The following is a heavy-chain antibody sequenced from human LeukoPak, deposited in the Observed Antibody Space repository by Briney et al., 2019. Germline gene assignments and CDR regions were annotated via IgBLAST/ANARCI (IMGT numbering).Heavy chain of an antibody. CDR3: ARDRLLGDSNNYYGMDV. D-gene: IGHD3-3*01. V-gene: IGHV1-8*02. CDR2: MNPNSGNT. CDR1: GYTFTSYD. J-gene: IGHJ6*02. Sequence: ASVKVSCKASGYTFTSYDINWVRQATGQGLEWMGWMNPNSGNTGYAQKFQGRVTMTRDTSTSTVYMELSSLRSEDTAVYYCARDRLLGDSNNYYGMDVWGQGTTVTVSS.